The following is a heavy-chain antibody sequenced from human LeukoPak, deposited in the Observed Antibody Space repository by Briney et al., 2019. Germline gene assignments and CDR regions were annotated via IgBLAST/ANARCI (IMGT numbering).Heavy chain of an antibody. CDR2: IYYSGST. CDR1: GGSISSSIYY. D-gene: IGHD4-11*01. CDR3: ARQDYSNYVAYFDY. J-gene: IGHJ4*02. V-gene: IGHV4-39*01. Sequence: PSETLSLTCSVSGGSISSSIYYWGWIRQPPGKGLEWIGRIYYSGSTYYNPSLKSRVTISVDTSKSQFSLNLSSVTAADTAVYYCARQDYSNYVAYFDYWGQGTLVTVSS.